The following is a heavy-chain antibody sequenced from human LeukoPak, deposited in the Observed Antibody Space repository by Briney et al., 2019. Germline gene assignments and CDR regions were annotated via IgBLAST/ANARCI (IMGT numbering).Heavy chain of an antibody. V-gene: IGHV5-51*01. CDR2: IYPGDSDT. CDR1: GYIFTSYW. Sequence: GESLKISCKGSGYIFTSYWIAWVRQMPGKGLEWMGIIYPGDSDTRYSPSFQGQVTISADKSISTAYLQWSSLKASDTAMYYCARTQPWSGYFFDYWGQGTLVTVSS. D-gene: IGHD3-3*01. CDR3: ARTQPWSGYFFDY. J-gene: IGHJ4*02.